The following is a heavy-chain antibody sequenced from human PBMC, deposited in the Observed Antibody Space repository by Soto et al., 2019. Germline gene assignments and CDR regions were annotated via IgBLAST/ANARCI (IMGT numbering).Heavy chain of an antibody. CDR1: GDSVSSGNTA. CDR3: AGRGADYYYYGMDV. J-gene: IGHJ6*02. V-gene: IGHV6-1*01. D-gene: IGHD6-19*01. CDR2: TYYRSKWYN. Sequence: PSQTLSLTCAISGDSVSSGNTAWNWIRQSPSRGLEWLGRTYYRSKWYNDYAVSVKSRITINPDTSKNQISLQLNSVTPEDTAVYYCAGRGADYYYYGMDVWGQGTTVTVSS.